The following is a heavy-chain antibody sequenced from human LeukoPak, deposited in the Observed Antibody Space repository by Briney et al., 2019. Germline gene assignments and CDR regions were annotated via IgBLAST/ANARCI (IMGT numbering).Heavy chain of an antibody. V-gene: IGHV3-7*01. CDR1: GFTFSNYW. Sequence: GGSLRLSCAASGFTFSNYWMNWVRQAPGKGLECLANIKQDGSETYYADSVKGRFTISRDNAKNSLYLQMNSLRAGDTAVYYCARETPRRGETRDGYRWGQGTLVTVSS. CDR2: IKQDGSET. J-gene: IGHJ4*02. CDR3: ARETPRRGETRDGYR. D-gene: IGHD5-24*01.